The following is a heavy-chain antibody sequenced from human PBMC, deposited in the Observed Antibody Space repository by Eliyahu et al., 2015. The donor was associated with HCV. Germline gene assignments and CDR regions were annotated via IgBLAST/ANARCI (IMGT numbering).Heavy chain of an antibody. J-gene: IGHJ5*02. D-gene: IGHD6-19*01. CDR2: IHYSGST. Sequence: QVQLQESGPGLVKPSETLSLTCTVSGGSIPTSSWRWXRQPPGKGLEWIGYIHYSGSTNYNPSLKSRVTISLDTSKNQFSLNLTSVTAADTAVYYCASGGGGIAVAGTGGWFDPWGQGTLVTVSS. V-gene: IGHV4-59*01. CDR1: GGSIPTSS. CDR3: ASGGGGIAVAGTGGWFDP.